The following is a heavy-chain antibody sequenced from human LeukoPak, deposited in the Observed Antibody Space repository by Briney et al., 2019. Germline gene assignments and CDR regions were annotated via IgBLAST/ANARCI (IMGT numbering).Heavy chain of an antibody. CDR3: ARSYYDFWSGYNYLDY. J-gene: IGHJ4*02. CDR2: IKQDGSEK. Sequence: GGSLRLSYAASGFTFSSYWMSWVRQAPGKGLEWVANIKQDGSEKYYVDSVKGRFTISRDNAKNSLYLQMNSLRAEDTAVYYCARSYYDFWSGYNYLDYWGQGTLVTVSS. V-gene: IGHV3-7*01. D-gene: IGHD3-3*01. CDR1: GFTFSSYW.